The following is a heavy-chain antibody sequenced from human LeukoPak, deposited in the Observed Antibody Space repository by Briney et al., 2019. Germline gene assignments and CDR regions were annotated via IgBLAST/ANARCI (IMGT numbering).Heavy chain of an antibody. J-gene: IGHJ4*02. Sequence: GGSLRLSCAASALTFSDYSMNWVRQAPGKGLEWISYISSNGSTIYYAASVKGRFTISRDSAENSLYLQMNGLRAEDTAIYYCARGPKTSFDYWGQGTLVTVS. CDR1: ALTFSDYS. CDR3: ARGPKTSFDY. CDR2: ISSNGSTI. V-gene: IGHV3-48*01.